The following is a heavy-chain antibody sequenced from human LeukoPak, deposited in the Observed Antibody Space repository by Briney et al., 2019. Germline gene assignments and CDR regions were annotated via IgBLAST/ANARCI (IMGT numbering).Heavy chain of an antibody. J-gene: IGHJ4*02. D-gene: IGHD3-22*01. CDR3: ARARRYYDSSGYPHFDY. CDR1: GFTFSSYS. CDR2: ISSSSSYI. Sequence: KPGGSLRLSCAASGFTFSSYSMNWVRQAPGKGLEWVSSISSSSSYICYADSVKGRFTISRDNAKNSLYLQMNSLRAEDTAVYYCARARRYYDSSGYPHFDYWGQGTLVTVSS. V-gene: IGHV3-21*01.